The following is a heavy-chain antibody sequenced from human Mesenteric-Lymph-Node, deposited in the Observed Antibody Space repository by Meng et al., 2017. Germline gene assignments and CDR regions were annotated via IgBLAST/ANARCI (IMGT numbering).Heavy chain of an antibody. Sequence: GESLKISCAASGFTFSSYWMHWVRQAPGKGLVWVSRISPDGSSSNNADSVKGRFTVSRDNAKNSLYLQMNSLRAEDTAVYYCARPQRGYSGYDPFDYWGQGTLVTVSS. CDR1: GFTFSSYW. CDR3: ARPQRGYSGYDPFDY. V-gene: IGHV3-74*01. J-gene: IGHJ4*02. D-gene: IGHD5-12*01. CDR2: ISPDGSSS.